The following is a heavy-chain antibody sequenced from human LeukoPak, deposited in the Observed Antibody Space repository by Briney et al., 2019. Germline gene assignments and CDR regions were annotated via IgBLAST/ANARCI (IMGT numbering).Heavy chain of an antibody. Sequence: GGSLRLSCAASGFTFSSYAMSWVRQAPGKGLEWVSAISGSGGSTYYADSVKGRFTISRDNAKNSLYLQMNSLRAEDTAVYYCARAGSGWYYFDYWGQGTLVTVSS. J-gene: IGHJ4*02. D-gene: IGHD6-19*01. V-gene: IGHV3-23*01. CDR2: ISGSGGST. CDR3: ARAGSGWYYFDY. CDR1: GFTFSSYA.